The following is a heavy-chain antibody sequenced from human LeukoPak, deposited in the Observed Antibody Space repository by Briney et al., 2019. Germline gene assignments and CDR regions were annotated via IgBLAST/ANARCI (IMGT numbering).Heavy chain of an antibody. CDR1: GYSFTSYW. CDR2: IYPGDSDT. V-gene: IGHV5-51*01. CDR3: ARHASYGVLEAYFDY. Sequence: GESLKISCKGSGYSFTSYWIGWVRQMPGKGLEWMGIIYPGDSDTRYSPSFQGQVTISADKSISTAYLQWSSLKASDTAMYYCARHASYGVLEAYFDYWGQGTLVTVSS. D-gene: IGHD4-17*01. J-gene: IGHJ4*02.